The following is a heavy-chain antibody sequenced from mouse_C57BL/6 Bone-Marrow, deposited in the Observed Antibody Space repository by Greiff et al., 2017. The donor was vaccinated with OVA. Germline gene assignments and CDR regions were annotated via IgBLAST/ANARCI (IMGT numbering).Heavy chain of an antibody. D-gene: IGHD4-1*01. J-gene: IGHJ3*01. Sequence: EVQLQQSGPELVKPGASVKISCKASGYSFTGYYMNWVKQSPEKSLEWIGEINPSTGGTTYNQTFKATDTLTVAKSSSTAYMQLKSLTYEDSAVYYCARGGTSPFAYWGQGTLVTVSA. CDR1: GYSFTGYY. V-gene: IGHV1-42*01. CDR3: ARGGTSPFAY. CDR2: INPSTGGT.